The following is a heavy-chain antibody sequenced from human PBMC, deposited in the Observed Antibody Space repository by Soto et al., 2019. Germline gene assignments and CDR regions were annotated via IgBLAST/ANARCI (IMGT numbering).Heavy chain of an antibody. V-gene: IGHV1-69*13. CDR1: GGTFSSYA. Sequence: SVKVSCKASGGTFSSYAISWVRQAPGQGLEWMGGIIPIFGTANYAQKFQGRVTITADESTSTAYMELSSLRSEDTAVYYCARVVHYDILTGYYNASGDAFDIWGQGTMVTVSS. CDR2: IIPIFGTA. CDR3: ARVVHYDILTGYYNASGDAFDI. D-gene: IGHD3-9*01. J-gene: IGHJ3*02.